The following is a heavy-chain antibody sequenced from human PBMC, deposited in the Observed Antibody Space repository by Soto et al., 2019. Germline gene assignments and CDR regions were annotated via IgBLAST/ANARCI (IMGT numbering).Heavy chain of an antibody. J-gene: IGHJ4*02. CDR3: VHRLPASAFDF. D-gene: IGHD2-2*01. CDR1: GFSLSTSGVG. CDR2: IYWDDDK. Sequence: QITLKESGPTLVKPTQTLTLTCTFSGFSLSTSGVGVGWIRQPPGKALEWLALIYWDDDKRYSPSLKSRLTITKDTSKNQVVHTMTNMDPVDTATYFCVHRLPASAFDFWGQGTLVTVSS. V-gene: IGHV2-5*02.